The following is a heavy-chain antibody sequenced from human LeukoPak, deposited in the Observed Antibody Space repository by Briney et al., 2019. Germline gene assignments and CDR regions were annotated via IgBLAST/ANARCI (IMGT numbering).Heavy chain of an antibody. Sequence: GGSLRLSCAASGFTVSSNYMSWVRQAPGKGLEWASVIYSGGSTYYADSVKGRFTISRDNSKNTLYLQMNSLRAEDTAVYYCARSADDSSGYYPSHYYYYYMDVWGKGTTVTVSS. CDR1: GFTVSSNY. CDR2: IYSGGST. J-gene: IGHJ6*03. CDR3: ARSADDSSGYYPSHYYYYYMDV. D-gene: IGHD3-22*01. V-gene: IGHV3-53*01.